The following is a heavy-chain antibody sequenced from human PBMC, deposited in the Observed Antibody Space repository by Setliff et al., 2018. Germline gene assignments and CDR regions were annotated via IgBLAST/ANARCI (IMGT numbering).Heavy chain of an antibody. CDR2: MYSSGST. CDR1: GGPINSDRYY. Sequence: PSETLSLTCTVSGGPINSDRYYWGWIRQPPGKGLEWIGSMYSSGSTNYNPSLKSRVTISLDTSKTQFSLKLSSVTAADTAVYYCARSVGDYNFWSGYPYYMDVWGKGTTVTVSS. D-gene: IGHD3-3*01. J-gene: IGHJ6*03. CDR3: ARSVGDYNFWSGYPYYMDV. V-gene: IGHV4-39*07.